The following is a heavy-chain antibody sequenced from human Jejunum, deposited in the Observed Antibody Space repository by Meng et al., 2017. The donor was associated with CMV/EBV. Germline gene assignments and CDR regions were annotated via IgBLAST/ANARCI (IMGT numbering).Heavy chain of an antibody. J-gene: IGHJ4*02. CDR1: GDTFSSYG. CDR2: ISAYNGNT. D-gene: IGHD6-19*01. V-gene: IGHV1-18*01. CDR3: TRTSVADTTFDY. Sequence: CEAAGDTFSSYGNGWVRQATGKGLEWMGWISAYNGNTNNAQKIQGRDNMTTDTSTSTDYMELRSLRSDDTAVYYCTRTSVADTTFDYWGQGTLVTVSS.